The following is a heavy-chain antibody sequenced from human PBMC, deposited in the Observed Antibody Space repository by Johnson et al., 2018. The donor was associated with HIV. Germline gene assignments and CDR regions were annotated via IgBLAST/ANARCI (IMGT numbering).Heavy chain of an antibody. CDR3: AKRVSGWNCGVDAFDI. J-gene: IGHJ3*02. CDR1: GFVFSDYV. CDR2: IRYDGSSK. V-gene: IGHV3-30*02. Sequence: QMLLVESGGGLVKPGGSLRLSCVTSGFVFSDYVMHWVRQAPGKGLDWVTFIRYDGSSKHYADSVNGRFTIFRDNSKNTLYLQMNGLRAEDTAVFYCAKRVSGWNCGVDAFDIWGQGTMVTVSS. D-gene: IGHD6-19*01.